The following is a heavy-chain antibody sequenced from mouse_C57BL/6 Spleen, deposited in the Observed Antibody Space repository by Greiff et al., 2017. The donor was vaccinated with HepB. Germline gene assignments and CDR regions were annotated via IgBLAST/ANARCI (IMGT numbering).Heavy chain of an antibody. V-gene: IGHV1-80*01. CDR1: GYAFSSYW. Sequence: VQLQQSGAELVKPGASVKISCKASGYAFSSYWMNWVKQRPGKGLEWLGQIYPGDGDTNYNGKFKGKATLTADKSSSTAYMQLSSLTSEDSAVYFCARNYGSSYKFDYWGQGTTLTVSS. D-gene: IGHD1-1*01. CDR3: ARNYGSSYKFDY. J-gene: IGHJ2*01. CDR2: IYPGDGDT.